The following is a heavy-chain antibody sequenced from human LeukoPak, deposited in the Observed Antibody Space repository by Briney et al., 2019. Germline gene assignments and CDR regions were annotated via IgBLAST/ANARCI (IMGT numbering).Heavy chain of an antibody. D-gene: IGHD6-13*01. V-gene: IGHV3-30*02. J-gene: IGHJ5*02. CDR3: AKGPSAVGWFDP. CDR2: IRFDGSNK. CDR1: GFTFSSYG. Sequence: GGSLRLSCAASGFTFSSYGMHWVRQAPGKGLEWVAFIRFDGSNKYYADSVKGRFTISRDNSKNTLYLQMNSLRAEDTAVYYCAKGPSAVGWFDPWGQGTLVTVSS.